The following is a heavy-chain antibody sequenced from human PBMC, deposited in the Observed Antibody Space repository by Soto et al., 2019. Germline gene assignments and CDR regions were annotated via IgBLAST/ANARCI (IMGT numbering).Heavy chain of an antibody. D-gene: IGHD5-12*01. CDR3: ARTRDGYNRNAFDI. Sequence: GGSLRLSCAASGFTFSSYSMNWVRQAPGKGLEWVSYISSSSSTIYYADSVKGRFTISRDNAKNSLYLQMNSLRAEDTAVYYCARTRDGYNRNAFDIWGQGTMVTVSS. J-gene: IGHJ3*02. V-gene: IGHV3-48*04. CDR1: GFTFSSYS. CDR2: ISSSSSTI.